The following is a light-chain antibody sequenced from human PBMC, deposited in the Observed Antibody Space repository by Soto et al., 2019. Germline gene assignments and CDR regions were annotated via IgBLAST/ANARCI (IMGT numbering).Light chain of an antibody. CDR3: QQYGSSPWT. CDR1: QSVSSNY. J-gene: IGKJ1*01. Sequence: EIVLTQSPGTLSLSPGDRATLSCRASQSVSSNYLVWYQQKPGQAPRLLIYGASSRATGIPDRFSGSGSGTDFTLTISRLEPEDFAVYYCQQYGSSPWTFGQGTKVEIK. V-gene: IGKV3-20*01. CDR2: GAS.